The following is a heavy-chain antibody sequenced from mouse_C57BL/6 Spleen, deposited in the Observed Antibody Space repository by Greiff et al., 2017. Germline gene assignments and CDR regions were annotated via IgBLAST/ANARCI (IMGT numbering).Heavy chain of an antibody. V-gene: IGHV1-5*01. CDR3: TKSFITTVVATRYFDV. CDR2: IYPGNSDT. D-gene: IGHD1-1*01. Sequence: EVKLMESGPVLARPGASVKMSCKTSGYTFTSYWMHWVKQRPGQGLEWIGAIYPGNSDTSYNQKFKGKAKLTAVTSASTAYMELSSLTNEDSAVYYCTKSFITTVVATRYFDVWGTGTTVTVSS. CDR1: GYTFTSYW. J-gene: IGHJ1*03.